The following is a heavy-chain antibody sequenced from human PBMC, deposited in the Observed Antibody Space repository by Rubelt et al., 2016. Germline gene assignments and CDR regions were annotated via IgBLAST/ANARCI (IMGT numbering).Heavy chain of an antibody. CDR1: GFTVSSVW. CDR2: INDDVSST. J-gene: IGHJ4*02. V-gene: IGHV3-74*02. CDR3: ARVHGLTVGGVLAWGPKPIPGKPDHLDY. Sequence: EAKGGLVQPGGSLRLSCVASGFTVSSVWMHWVRQVPGKGLVWVSRINDDVSSTTTAYADSVEGRFTISRDYAKNTLYLEMNSLRAEDTAVYYCARVHGLTVGGVLAWGPKPIPGKPDHLDYWGQGTLVAVSS. D-gene: IGHD3-16*02.